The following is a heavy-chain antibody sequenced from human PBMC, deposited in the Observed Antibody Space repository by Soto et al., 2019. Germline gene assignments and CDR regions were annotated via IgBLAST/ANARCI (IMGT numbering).Heavy chain of an antibody. CDR2: ISGSGGST. V-gene: IGHV3-23*01. D-gene: IGHD2-21*02. CDR3: AKQGGIVVVTPVDY. Sequence: EVQLLESGGGLVQPGGSLRLSCAASGFTFSSYAMSWVRQAPGKGLKWVSAISGSGGSTYYADSVKGRFTISRDNSKNTLYLQMNSLRAEDTAVYYCAKQGGIVVVTPVDYWGQGTLVTVSS. CDR1: GFTFSSYA. J-gene: IGHJ4*02.